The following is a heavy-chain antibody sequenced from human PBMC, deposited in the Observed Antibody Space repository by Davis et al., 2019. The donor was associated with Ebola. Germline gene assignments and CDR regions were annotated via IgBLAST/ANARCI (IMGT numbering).Heavy chain of an antibody. CDR2: TYYSGTT. J-gene: IGHJ5*02. Sequence: MPSETLSLTCTVSGGSMTSGGNYWTWVRQFPGKGLEWIGHTYYSGTTSYTPSLEGRITISVDTSKNQFSLKLNSVTAADTAVYYCARRSRIVVVTAMGFHDPWGQGTRVTVSS. CDR1: GGSMTSGGNY. D-gene: IGHD2-21*02. V-gene: IGHV4-31*03. CDR3: ARRSRIVVVTAMGFHDP.